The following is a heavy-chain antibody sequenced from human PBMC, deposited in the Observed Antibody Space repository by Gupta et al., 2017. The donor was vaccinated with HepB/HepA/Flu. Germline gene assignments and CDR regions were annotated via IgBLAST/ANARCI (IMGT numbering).Heavy chain of an antibody. CDR3: AKDRPDYGDFPPPLDY. D-gene: IGHD4-17*01. J-gene: IGHJ4*02. CDR2: LSGSGGST. V-gene: IGHV3-23*01. CDR1: GFTFSSYA. Sequence: EVQLLESGGGLVQPGGSLRLSCAASGFTFSSYAMSWVRPAPGKGLEWVSALSGSGGSTYYADSVKGRFTISRDNSKNTLYLQMNSLRAEDTAVYYCAKDRPDYGDFPPPLDYWGQGTLVTVSS.